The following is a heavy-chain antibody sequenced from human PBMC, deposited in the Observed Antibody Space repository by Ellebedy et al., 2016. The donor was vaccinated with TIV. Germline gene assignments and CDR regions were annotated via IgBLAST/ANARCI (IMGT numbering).Heavy chain of an antibody. Sequence: GESLKISCAASGFTFSSYAIHWVRQAPGKGLEWVAVISYDGTNKYYADSVKGRFTISRDNSKNTLYLQMNSLRAEDTALYYCARDWVSTWFGDYYGMDVWGQGTTVTVSS. D-gene: IGHD3-10*01. CDR1: GFTFSSYA. CDR2: ISYDGTNK. J-gene: IGHJ6*02. V-gene: IGHV3-30-3*01. CDR3: ARDWVSTWFGDYYGMDV.